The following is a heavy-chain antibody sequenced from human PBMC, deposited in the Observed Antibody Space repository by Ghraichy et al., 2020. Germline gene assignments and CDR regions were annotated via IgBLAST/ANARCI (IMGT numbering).Heavy chain of an antibody. Sequence: GGSLRLSCAASGFTFNEYAMHWVRQAPGKGLEWVSGINWDSGNIHYADSVKGRFTISRDNAKNSLYLQMDSLRAEDTALYYCAKTINNRGHYFHYGMDVWRQGPTVTDPS. CDR3: AKTINNRGHYFHYGMDV. CDR1: GFTFNEYA. D-gene: IGHD3-22*01. V-gene: IGHV3-9*01. J-gene: IGHJ6*02. CDR2: INWDSGNI.